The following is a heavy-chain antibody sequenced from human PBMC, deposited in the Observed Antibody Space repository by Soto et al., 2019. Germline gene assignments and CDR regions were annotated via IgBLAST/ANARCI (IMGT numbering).Heavy chain of an antibody. J-gene: IGHJ3*02. V-gene: IGHV3-30*18. CDR1: GFTFSSYG. Sequence: LRLSCAASGFTFSSYGMHWVRQAPGKGLEWVAVISYDGSNKYYADSVKGRFTISRDNSKNTLYLQMNSLRAEDTAVYYCAKARSWADDFDIWGQGTMVT. CDR2: ISYDGSNK. D-gene: IGHD1-26*01. CDR3: AKARSWADDFDI.